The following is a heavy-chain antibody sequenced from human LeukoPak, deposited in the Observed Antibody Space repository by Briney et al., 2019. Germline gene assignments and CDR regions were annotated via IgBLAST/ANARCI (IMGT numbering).Heavy chain of an antibody. CDR2: FDPEDGET. CDR1: GYTLTELS. D-gene: IGHD1-20*01. CDR3: ATDIAPYNWNGDAFDI. Sequence: ASVNVSCKVSGYTLTELSMHWVRQAPGKGLEWMGGFDPEDGETIYAQKFQGRVTMTEDTSTDTAYMELSSLRSEDTAVYYCATDIAPYNWNGDAFDIWGQGTMVTVSS. V-gene: IGHV1-24*01. J-gene: IGHJ3*02.